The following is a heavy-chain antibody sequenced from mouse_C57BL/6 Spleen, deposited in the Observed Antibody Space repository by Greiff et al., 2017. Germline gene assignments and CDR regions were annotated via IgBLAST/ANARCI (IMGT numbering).Heavy chain of an antibody. D-gene: IGHD1-1*01. CDR1: GFTFSSYA. Sequence: EVQVVESGGGLVKPGGSLKLSCAASGFTFSSYAMSWVRQTPEKRLEWVATISDGGSYTYYPDNVKGRFTISRDNAKNNLYLQMSHLKSEDTAMYYCARDHYGSSSGYFDYWGQGTTLTVSS. CDR2: ISDGGSYT. V-gene: IGHV5-4*01. J-gene: IGHJ2*01. CDR3: ARDHYGSSSGYFDY.